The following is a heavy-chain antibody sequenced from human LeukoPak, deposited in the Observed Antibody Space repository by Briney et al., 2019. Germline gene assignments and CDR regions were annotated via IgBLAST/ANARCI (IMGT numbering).Heavy chain of an antibody. J-gene: IGHJ6*02. D-gene: IGHD6-13*01. CDR3: AREQAKSSSWYYSYYYGMDV. CDR2: ISSSSSYI. CDR1: GFTFSSYS. Sequence: GGSLRLSCAASGFTFSSYSMNWVRQAPGKGLEWVSSISSSSSYIYYADSVKGRFTISRDNAKNSLYLQMNSLRAEDTAVYYCAREQAKSSSWYYSYYYGMDVWGQGTTVTVSS. V-gene: IGHV3-21*01.